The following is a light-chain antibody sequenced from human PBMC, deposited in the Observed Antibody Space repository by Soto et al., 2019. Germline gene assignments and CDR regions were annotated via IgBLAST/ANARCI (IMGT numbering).Light chain of an antibody. V-gene: IGKV1-5*01. CDR1: QSINSF. CDR3: QQYDCSPIT. CDR2: DVS. J-gene: IGKJ4*01. Sequence: DVLMTQSPATLSASAGDRVTISCRASQSINSFLAWYQQKPGKAPKFLIYDVSTVESGVPSRFSGSGSGTEFTITISRLQHDDVATYYCQQYDCSPITFGGGTRVEIK.